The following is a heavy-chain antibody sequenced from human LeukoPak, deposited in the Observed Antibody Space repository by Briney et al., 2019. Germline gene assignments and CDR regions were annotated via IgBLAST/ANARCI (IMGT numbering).Heavy chain of an antibody. V-gene: IGHV4-59*13. J-gene: IGHJ5*02. CDR2: IYFGGTT. CDR3: ARHRSDTCGKKGVNWFDP. D-gene: IGHD4-23*01. Sequence: SETLSLTCSVSGGSIKNYHGSYIRQPPGKALEWLGNIYFGGTTAYNSSLKSRLTISVSTFKKPLSLNLQSVTAADTATYYCARHRSDTCGKKGVNWFDPTGQGTLFTVSS. CDR1: GGSIKNYH.